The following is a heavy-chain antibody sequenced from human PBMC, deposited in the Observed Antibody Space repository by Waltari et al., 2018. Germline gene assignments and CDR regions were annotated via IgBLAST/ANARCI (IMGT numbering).Heavy chain of an antibody. J-gene: IGHJ4*02. CDR1: GGSISSYY. V-gene: IGHV4-59*01. CDR2: IYYSGST. Sequence: QVQLQESGPGLVKPSETLSLTCTVSGGSISSYYWSWIRQPPGKGLEWIGYIYYSGSTNYNPSLKSRVTISVDTSKNQFSLKLSSVTAADTAVYYCARAKSGSFVNFDYWGQGTLVTVSS. CDR3: ARAKSGSFVNFDY. D-gene: IGHD1-26*01.